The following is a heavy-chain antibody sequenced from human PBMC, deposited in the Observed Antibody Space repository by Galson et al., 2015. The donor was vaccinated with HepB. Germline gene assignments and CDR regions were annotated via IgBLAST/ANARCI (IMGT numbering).Heavy chain of an antibody. CDR2: MKSKTDGGTP. CDR1: GFTFSNAW. CDR3: TTLYYYDSSGEGGYYYGMDV. D-gene: IGHD3-22*01. J-gene: IGHJ6*02. Sequence: SLRLSCAASGFTFSNAWMSWVRQAPGKGLEWVGRMKSKTDGGTPDYAAPVKGRFTISRVDSKNTLYLQMNSLKTEDTAVYYCTTLYYYDSSGEGGYYYGMDVWGQGTTVTVSS. V-gene: IGHV3-15*01.